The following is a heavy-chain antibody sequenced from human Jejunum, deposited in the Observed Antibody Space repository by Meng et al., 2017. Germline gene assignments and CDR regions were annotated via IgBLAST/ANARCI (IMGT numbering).Heavy chain of an antibody. CDR1: RGFSGIDW. CDR3: ARGWKYAWFN. D-gene: IGHD1-7*01. V-gene: IGHV4-4*02. CDR2: MHQSGSS. Sequence: QRPLQEWGPALMRPSGALSPTGAVSRGFSGIDWGCWLRQPPGKGLEWIGEMHQSGSSNYHPSLKSRLTMSVDESKNHFSLKLNSVTAADTAVYYCARGWKYAWFNWGQGTLVTVSS. J-gene: IGHJ4*02.